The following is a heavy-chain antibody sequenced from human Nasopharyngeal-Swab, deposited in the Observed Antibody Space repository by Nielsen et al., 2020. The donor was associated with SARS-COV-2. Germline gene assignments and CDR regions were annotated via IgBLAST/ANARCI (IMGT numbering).Heavy chain of an antibody. CDR1: GVSISSQY. J-gene: IGHJ5*02. V-gene: IGHV4-59*11. CDR2: ISHNSGT. Sequence: SETLSLTCTVSGVSISSQYWSWIRQPPGKGPEWIGYISHNSGTNYKPSLKSRVTMFMDTSKNQFSLKLRSVTAADTAVYYCAKEGATGWFDPWGQGTLVTVSS. CDR3: AKEGATGWFDP.